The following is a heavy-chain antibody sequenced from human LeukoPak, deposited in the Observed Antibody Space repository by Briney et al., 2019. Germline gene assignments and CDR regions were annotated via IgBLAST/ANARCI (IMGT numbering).Heavy chain of an antibody. D-gene: IGHD3-16*02. J-gene: IGHJ5*02. V-gene: IGHV1-18*01. CDR2: ISPYNGNT. CDR3: AREGPGYRMITFGGVINNWFDP. Sequence: GASVKVSCKPSGYTFNTYGITWVRQAPGQGLEWMGWISPYNGNTNYAQKFQGRVTLTTDTSTSTAYMELRSLRSDDTAVYYCAREGPGYRMITFGGVINNWFDPWGQGTLVTVSS. CDR1: GYTFNTYG.